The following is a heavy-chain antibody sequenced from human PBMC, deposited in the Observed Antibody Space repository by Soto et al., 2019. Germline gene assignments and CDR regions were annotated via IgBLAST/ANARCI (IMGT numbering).Heavy chain of an antibody. Sequence: ASVKVSCKASGYTFSAYYVHWVRQAPGQGLERMGWINPKSGGTKYAQKFQGRVTMTRDTSISTAYMDLSRLRSDDTAVYYCARVSSGWYPYYFDSWGQGTLVTVSS. CDR3: ARVSSGWYPYYFDS. CDR2: INPKSGGT. J-gene: IGHJ4*02. D-gene: IGHD6-19*01. V-gene: IGHV1-2*02. CDR1: GYTFSAYY.